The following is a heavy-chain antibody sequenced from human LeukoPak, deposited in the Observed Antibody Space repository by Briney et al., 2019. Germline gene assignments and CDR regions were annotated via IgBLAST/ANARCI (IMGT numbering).Heavy chain of an antibody. Sequence: GAPVKVSCKASGGTFSSYAISWVRQAPGQGLEWMGGIIPIFGTANYAQKFQGRVTITADKSTSTAYMELSSLRSEDTAVYYCARALGGRSSGWYAFDYLGQGTLVTVSS. D-gene: IGHD6-19*01. CDR1: GGTFSSYA. CDR3: ARALGGRSSGWYAFDY. V-gene: IGHV1-69*06. CDR2: IIPIFGTA. J-gene: IGHJ4*02.